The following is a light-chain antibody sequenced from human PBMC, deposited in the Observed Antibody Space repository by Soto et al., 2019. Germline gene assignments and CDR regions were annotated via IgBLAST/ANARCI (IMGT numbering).Light chain of an antibody. Sequence: DIQMTHFQPPRPASVEDRATSTGKGSKDISNNLNWYQQKPGKAPKLLIYDASNLETGVPSRFSGSGSGTDFTFTISSLQPEDIATYYCQQYDNLPPYTFGQGTKLEIK. CDR2: DAS. J-gene: IGKJ2*01. V-gene: IGKV1-33*01. CDR3: QQYDNLPPYT. CDR1: KDISNN.